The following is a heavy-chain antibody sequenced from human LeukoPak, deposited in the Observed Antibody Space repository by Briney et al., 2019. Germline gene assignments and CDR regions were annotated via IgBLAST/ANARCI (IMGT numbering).Heavy chain of an antibody. CDR3: AKDHHSPYSGYDGY. CDR2: ISYDGSNK. J-gene: IGHJ4*02. CDR1: GFTFSSYG. Sequence: GGSLRLSCAASGFTFSSYGMHWVRQAPGKGLEWVAVISYDGSNKYYADSVKGRFTISRDNSKNTLYLQMNSLRAGDTAVYYCAKDHHSPYSGYDGYWGQGTLVTVSS. D-gene: IGHD5-12*01. V-gene: IGHV3-30*18.